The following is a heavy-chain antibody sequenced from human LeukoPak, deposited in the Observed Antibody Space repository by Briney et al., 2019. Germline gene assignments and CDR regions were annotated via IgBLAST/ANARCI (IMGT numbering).Heavy chain of an antibody. J-gene: IGHJ4*02. CDR2: IYYSGST. D-gene: IGHD2-2*02. Sequence: PSETLSLTCTVAVSSISSYHGSWIRQPPWKGLEWIGYIYYSGSTNYNPSLKSRVTISVDTSKNQFSLKLSSVTAADTAVYYCARGPAIWFNDYWGQGTLVTVSS. V-gene: IGHV4-59*01. CDR3: ARGPAIWFNDY. CDR1: VSSISSYH.